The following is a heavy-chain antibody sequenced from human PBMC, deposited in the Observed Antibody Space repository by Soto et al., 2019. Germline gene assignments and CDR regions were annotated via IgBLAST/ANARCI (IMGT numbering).Heavy chain of an antibody. V-gene: IGHV4-59*08. D-gene: IGHD6-19*01. Sequence: QVQLQESGPGLVKPSETLSLTCTVSGGSISSYYWSWIRQPPGKGLEWIGYIYYSGSTNYNPSLKSRVTISVDTSKNQYALKLSSVTDADTAVYYCARGDLSSGWTMALDYWGQGTLVTVSS. CDR2: IYYSGST. CDR1: GGSISSYY. J-gene: IGHJ4*02. CDR3: ARGDLSSGWTMALDY.